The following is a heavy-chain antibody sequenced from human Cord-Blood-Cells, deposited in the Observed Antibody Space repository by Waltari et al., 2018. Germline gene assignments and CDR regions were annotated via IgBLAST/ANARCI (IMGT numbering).Heavy chain of an antibody. CDR3: ATTYYDILTGYYDY. D-gene: IGHD3-9*01. CDR1: GGSFSGYY. J-gene: IGHJ4*02. Sequence: QVQLQQWGAGLLKPSETLSLTCAVYGGSFSGYYWSWIRQPPGKGLEWIGEINHSGSTNYNPSLKSRVTISVDTSKNQCSLKLSSVTAADTAVYYCATTYYDILTGYYDYWGQGTLVTVSS. V-gene: IGHV4-34*01. CDR2: INHSGST.